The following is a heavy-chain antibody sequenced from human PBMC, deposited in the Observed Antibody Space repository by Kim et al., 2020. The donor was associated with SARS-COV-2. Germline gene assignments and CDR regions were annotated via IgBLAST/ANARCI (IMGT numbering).Heavy chain of an antibody. CDR2: ISYDGNTK. CDR3: AKRVGSSSSWYPLDY. CDR1: GFTFSTYG. Sequence: GGSLRLSCVVSGFTFSTYGMHWVRQAPGKGLEWVAVISYDGNTKYYGDSVKGRFTISRDNSKNTLYLQMNSLRDEDTSVYYCAKRVGSSSSWYPLDYWGQGPLVTVSS. V-gene: IGHV3-30*18. J-gene: IGHJ4*02. D-gene: IGHD6-13*01.